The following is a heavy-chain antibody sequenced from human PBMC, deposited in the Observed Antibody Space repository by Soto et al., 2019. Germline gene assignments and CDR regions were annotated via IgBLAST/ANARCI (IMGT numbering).Heavy chain of an antibody. Sequence: ASVKVSCKASGYTFTSYAMHWVRQAPGQRLEWMGWINAGNGNTKYSQKFQGRVTITRDTSASTAYMELSSLRSEDTAVYYCARDPVRITLVRGVIFYYYGMDVWAQGTTVTVSS. D-gene: IGHD3-10*01. CDR2: INAGNGNT. CDR3: ARDPVRITLVRGVIFYYYGMDV. J-gene: IGHJ6*02. V-gene: IGHV1-3*01. CDR1: GYTFTSYA.